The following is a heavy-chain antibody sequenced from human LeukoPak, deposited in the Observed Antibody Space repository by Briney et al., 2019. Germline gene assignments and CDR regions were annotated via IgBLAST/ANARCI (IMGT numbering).Heavy chain of an antibody. V-gene: IGHV4-39*07. CDR3: ARDWTYCSSTSSFRGRHYYFDY. J-gene: IGHJ4*02. CDR2: IYYSGST. CDR1: GGSISSSSYY. Sequence: SETLSLTCTVSGGSISSSSYYWGWIRQPPGKGLEWIGSIYYSGSTYYNPSLKSRVTISVDTSKNQFSLKLSSVTAADTAVYYCARDWTYCSSTSSFRGRHYYFDYWGQGTLVTVSS. D-gene: IGHD2-2*01.